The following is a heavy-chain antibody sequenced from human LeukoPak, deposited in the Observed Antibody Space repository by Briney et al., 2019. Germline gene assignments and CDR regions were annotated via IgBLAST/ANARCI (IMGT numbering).Heavy chain of an antibody. CDR1: GFTFSDYY. V-gene: IGHV3-11*03. CDR3: ARFARTLAN. CDR2: ISSSSSDT. D-gene: IGHD1-1*01. Sequence: KPGGSLRLSCAASGFTFSDYYMTWIRQAPGKGLEWVSYISSSSSDTSYADSVKGRFTISRDNAKNLLFLEVNSLRAEDTAVYYCARFARTLANWGQGTLVTVSS. J-gene: IGHJ4*02.